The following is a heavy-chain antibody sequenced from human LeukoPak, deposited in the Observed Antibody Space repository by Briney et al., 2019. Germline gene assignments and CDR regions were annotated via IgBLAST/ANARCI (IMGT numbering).Heavy chain of an antibody. CDR1: GGSISSYY. Sequence: SPSETLSLTCTVSGGSISSYYWSWIPQPRGKGLEWIGYIYYSGSTNYNPSLKSRVTISVDTSKNQFSLKLSSVTAADTAVYYCVTGSYYFRDYWGQGTLVTVSS. V-gene: IGHV4-59*08. J-gene: IGHJ4*02. CDR3: VTGSYYFRDY. CDR2: IYYSGST. D-gene: IGHD1-26*01.